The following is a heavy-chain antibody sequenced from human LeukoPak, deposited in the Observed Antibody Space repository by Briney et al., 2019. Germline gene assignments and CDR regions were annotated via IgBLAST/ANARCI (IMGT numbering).Heavy chain of an antibody. V-gene: IGHV3-64D*09. J-gene: IGHJ3*02. D-gene: IGHD5-24*01. CDR1: GFTFSSYA. Sequence: GGSLRLSCSASGFTFSSYAMHWVRQAPGKGLEYVSTVSSSGGSTYYIDSVKGRFTISRDSSKNTLYLQMSSLRAEDTAVYYCAFLGGGWLDAFDIWGQGTMVTVSS. CDR2: VSSSGGST. CDR3: AFLGGGWLDAFDI.